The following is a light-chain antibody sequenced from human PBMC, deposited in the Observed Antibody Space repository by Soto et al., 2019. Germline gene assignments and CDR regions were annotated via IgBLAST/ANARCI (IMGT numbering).Light chain of an antibody. V-gene: IGLV2-14*01. CDR3: NSYTNTDARV. CDR2: EVS. J-gene: IGLJ1*01. CDR1: SSDVGAHNF. Sequence: QSALTQPASVSGSPGRSITISGTGTSSDVGAHNFVSWYQQHPGKAPKLMIYEVSNRPSGVSDRFSGSKSGNTASLTISGLQAEDEADYYCNSYTNTDARVFGTVTKVTV.